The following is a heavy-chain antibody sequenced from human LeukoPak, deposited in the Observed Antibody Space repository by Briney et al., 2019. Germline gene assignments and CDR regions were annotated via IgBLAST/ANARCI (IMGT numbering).Heavy chain of an antibody. V-gene: IGHV3-53*04. J-gene: IGHJ4*02. Sequence: GGSLRLSCAASGFTVSSNYMSWVRQAPGKGLEWVSVIYSGGSTYYADSVKGRFTISRHNSKNTLYLQMNSLRAEDTAVYYCAREASIAARGRVFDYWGQGTLVTVSS. CDR2: IYSGGST. CDR3: AREASIAARGRVFDY. CDR1: GFTVSSNY. D-gene: IGHD6-6*01.